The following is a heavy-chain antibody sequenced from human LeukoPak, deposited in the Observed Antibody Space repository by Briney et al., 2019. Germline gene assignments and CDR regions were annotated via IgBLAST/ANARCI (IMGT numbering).Heavy chain of an antibody. CDR1: GYTFTGYY. CDR3: ARGHCSSTSCYANGYYYGMDV. Sequence: GASVKVSCKASGYTFTGYYMHWVRQAPGQGLEWMGWINPNSGGTNYAQKFQGRVTMTRDTSISTAYMELSRLRSDDTAVCYCARGHCSSTSCYANGYYYGMDVWGQGTTVTVSS. D-gene: IGHD2-2*01. V-gene: IGHV1-2*02. J-gene: IGHJ6*02. CDR2: INPNSGGT.